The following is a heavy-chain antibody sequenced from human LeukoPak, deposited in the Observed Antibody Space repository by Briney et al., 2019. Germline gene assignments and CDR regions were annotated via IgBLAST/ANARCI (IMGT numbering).Heavy chain of an antibody. CDR3: ARAVGSGSFQTYYYYMDV. D-gene: IGHD3-10*01. J-gene: IGHJ6*03. CDR1: GGSISSYY. V-gene: IGHV4-4*07. CDR2: IYTSGST. Sequence: SKTLSLTCTVSGGSISSYYWSWIRQPAGKGLEWIGRIYTSGSTNYNPSLKSRVTMSVDTSKNQFSLTLSSVTAADTAVYYCARAVGSGSFQTYYYYMDVWGKGTTVTISS.